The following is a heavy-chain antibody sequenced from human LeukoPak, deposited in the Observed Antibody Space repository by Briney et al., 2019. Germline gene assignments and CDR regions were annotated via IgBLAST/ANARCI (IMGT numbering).Heavy chain of an antibody. CDR1: GFTFSSYA. D-gene: IGHD3-10*01. Sequence: AGGSLRLSCAASGFTFSSYAMSWVRQAPGKGLEWVSAISGSGGNTYYADSVKGRFTISRDNSKNTLYLQMNSLRAEDTAVYYCARIVMVRKQIDYWGQGTLVTVSS. CDR2: ISGSGGNT. V-gene: IGHV3-23*01. CDR3: ARIVMVRKQIDY. J-gene: IGHJ4*02.